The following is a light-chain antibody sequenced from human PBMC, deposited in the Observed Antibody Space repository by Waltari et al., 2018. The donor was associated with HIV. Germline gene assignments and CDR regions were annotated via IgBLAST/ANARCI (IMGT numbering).Light chain of an antibody. CDR1: YIERKR. J-gene: IGLJ2*01. CDR2: NNS. V-gene: IGLV3-21*04. Sequence: YVLTQSPSVSVAPGTTATITCGGDYIERKRVPWHQQTPGQAPLVVIYNNSRRPSGIPARFSGFNSGDTATLTISRVEAGDEADYYCQVWDVNSDQMIFGGGTKLTVL. CDR3: QVWDVNSDQMI.